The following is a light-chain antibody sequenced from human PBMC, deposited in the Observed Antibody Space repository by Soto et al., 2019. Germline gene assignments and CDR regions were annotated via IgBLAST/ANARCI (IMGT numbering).Light chain of an antibody. CDR1: SSNIGAGYD. V-gene: IGLV1-40*01. J-gene: IGLJ1*01. CDR2: GNS. CDR3: QSYDSSLSGYV. Sequence: QSVLTQPPSVSGAPGQRVTISCTGSSSNIGAGYDVHWYQQLPGTAPKLLIYGNSNRTPGVPDRFSGSKSGTSASLAITGLQAEDEADYYCQSYDSSLSGYVFGTGTKVTVL.